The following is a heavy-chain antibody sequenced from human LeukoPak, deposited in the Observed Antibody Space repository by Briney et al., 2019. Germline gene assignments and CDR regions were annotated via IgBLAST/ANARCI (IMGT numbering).Heavy chain of an antibody. CDR2: ISSSSDAI. D-gene: IGHD3-10*01. Sequence: GGSLRLSCAASGFTFNTYSMTWVRQAPGKGLEWLSYISSSSDAIWYADSVKGRFTVSRDSAKNSLYLHMSSLRDEDTAVYYCARENWFKFDYWGQGSLVTVSS. V-gene: IGHV3-48*02. CDR3: ARENWFKFDY. J-gene: IGHJ4*02. CDR1: GFTFNTYS.